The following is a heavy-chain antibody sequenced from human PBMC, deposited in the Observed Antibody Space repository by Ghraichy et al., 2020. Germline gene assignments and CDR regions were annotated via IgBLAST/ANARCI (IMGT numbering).Heavy chain of an antibody. CDR3: ARAAQVTTLYYYYGMDV. Sequence: SETLSLTCTVSGGSISSYYWSWIRQPPGKGLEWIGYIYYSGSTNYNPSLKSRVTISVDTSKNQFSLKLSSVTAADTAVYYCARAAQVTTLYYYYGMDVWGQGTTVTVSS. J-gene: IGHJ6*02. D-gene: IGHD1-14*01. CDR2: IYYSGST. V-gene: IGHV4-59*01. CDR1: GGSISSYY.